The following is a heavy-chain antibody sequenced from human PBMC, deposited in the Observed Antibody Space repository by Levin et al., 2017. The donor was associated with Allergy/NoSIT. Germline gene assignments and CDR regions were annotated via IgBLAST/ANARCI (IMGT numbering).Heavy chain of an antibody. CDR3: AKAGRIAAAATGWGFDS. CDR1: GYTFTGNY. D-gene: IGHD6-13*01. V-gene: IGHV1-2*06. Sequence: ASVKVSCKASGYTFTGNYLHWVRQAPGQGLEWMGRINPNTGGTISAQKFQGRVTMTRDTSIRTAYMELSSLRSDDTAVYYCAKAGRIAAAATGWGFDSWGQGTLVTVSS. J-gene: IGHJ4*02. CDR2: INPNTGGT.